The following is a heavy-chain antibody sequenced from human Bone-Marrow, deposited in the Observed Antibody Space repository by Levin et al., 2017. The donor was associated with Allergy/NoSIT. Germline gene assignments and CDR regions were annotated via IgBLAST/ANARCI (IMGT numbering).Heavy chain of an antibody. CDR1: GGTFFSHV. Sequence: GGSLRLSCKASGGTFFSHVISWVRQAPGQGLEWMGGITVMFGTTNYAQKFQGRVTITADESTSTAYMEVSSLSSDDTAAYYCASITGDVGYWGQGTLVIVSS. CDR2: ITVMFGTT. D-gene: IGHD7-27*01. J-gene: IGHJ4*02. V-gene: IGHV1-69*01. CDR3: ASITGDVGY.